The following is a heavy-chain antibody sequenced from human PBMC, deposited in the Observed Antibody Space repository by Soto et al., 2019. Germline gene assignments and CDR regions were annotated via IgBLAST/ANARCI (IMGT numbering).Heavy chain of an antibody. Sequence: QVQLVQSGAEVKKPGASVKVSCKASGYTFTSYGISWVRQAPGQGLEWMGWISAYNGNTNYAQKLQGRVTMTTDTXMSXAXTELRSLRSDDTAVYYCARERSGYQLPPYYYYGMDVWGQGTTVTVSS. CDR2: ISAYNGNT. D-gene: IGHD2-2*01. V-gene: IGHV1-18*01. CDR1: GYTFTSYG. J-gene: IGHJ6*02. CDR3: ARERSGYQLPPYYYYGMDV.